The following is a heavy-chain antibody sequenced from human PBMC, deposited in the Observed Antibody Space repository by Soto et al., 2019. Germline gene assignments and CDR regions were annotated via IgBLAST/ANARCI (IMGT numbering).Heavy chain of an antibody. CDR1: GGSVSSGSYY. Sequence: SETLSLTCTVSGGSVSSGSYYWSWIRQPPGKGLEWIGYIYYSGSTNYNPSLKSRVTISVDTSKNQFSLKLSSVTAADTAVYYCARDHGDAEFVPFVWAPGKNGGFDIWGQGTMVTVSS. D-gene: IGHD3-16*01. J-gene: IGHJ3*02. V-gene: IGHV4-61*01. CDR2: IYYSGST. CDR3: ARDHGDAEFVPFVWAPGKNGGFDI.